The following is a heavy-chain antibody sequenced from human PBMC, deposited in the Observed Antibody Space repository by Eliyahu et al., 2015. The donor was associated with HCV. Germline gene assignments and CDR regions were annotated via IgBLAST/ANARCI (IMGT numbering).Heavy chain of an antibody. CDR1: GSRFTXXX. CDR2: ISAYNLNT. CDR3: VREVTDYVSGNFGYYFDY. D-gene: IGHD3-16*01. V-gene: IGHV1-18*01. Sequence: QVQLVQSGAAVKKPGASVKVSCXASGSRFTXXXIXWVRQAPGQALEWLASISAYNLNTNYAQXXQGRVTMTTDXSTTTAYMELRSLRSDDTAVYYCVREVTDYVSGNFGYYFDYWGQGSLVTVSS. J-gene: IGHJ4*02.